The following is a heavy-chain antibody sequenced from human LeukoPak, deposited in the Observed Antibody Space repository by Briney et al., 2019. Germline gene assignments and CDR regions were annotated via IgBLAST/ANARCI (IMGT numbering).Heavy chain of an antibody. D-gene: IGHD3-10*01. CDR2: INSDGSST. CDR3: ARRSLWFGESDAFDI. Sequence: GGSLRLSCAASGFTFSSYWMHWVRQAPGKGLVWVSRINSDGSSTSYADSVKGRFTISRDNARNTLYLQMNSLRAEDTAVYYCARRSLWFGESDAFDIWGQWTMVTVSS. V-gene: IGHV3-74*01. CDR1: GFTFSSYW. J-gene: IGHJ3*02.